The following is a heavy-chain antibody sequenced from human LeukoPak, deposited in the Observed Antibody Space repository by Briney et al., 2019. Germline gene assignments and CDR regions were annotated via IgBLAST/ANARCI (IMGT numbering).Heavy chain of an antibody. J-gene: IGHJ4*02. Sequence: PGGSLRLSCAASGFTFSSYWMHWFRQAPGKGLLWFLRINSDGSSTSYADSVKGRFTISRDNAKNTLYLQLNTLRAEDTAVYYCATTSRIAAAGTLDYWGQGTLVTVSS. CDR1: GFTFSSYW. CDR2: INSDGSST. D-gene: IGHD6-13*01. V-gene: IGHV3-74*01. CDR3: ATTSRIAAAGTLDY.